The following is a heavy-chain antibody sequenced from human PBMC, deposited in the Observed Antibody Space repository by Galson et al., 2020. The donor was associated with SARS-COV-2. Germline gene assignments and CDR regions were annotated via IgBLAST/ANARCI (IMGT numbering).Heavy chain of an antibody. D-gene: IGHD5-18*01. Sequence: SETLSLTCTVYGGSISSSSYYWGWIRQPPGKGLEWIGSTYYSGSTYYNPSLKSRVTISVDTSKNQFSLKLSSVTAADTAVYYCATVDTAMAHGYYFDYWGQGTLVTVSS. V-gene: IGHV4-39*01. CDR3: ATVDTAMAHGYYFDY. CDR2: TYYSGST. CDR1: GGSISSSSYY. J-gene: IGHJ4*02.